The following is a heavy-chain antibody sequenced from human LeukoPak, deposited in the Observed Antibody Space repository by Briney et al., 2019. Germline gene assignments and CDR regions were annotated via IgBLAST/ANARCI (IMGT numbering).Heavy chain of an antibody. CDR2: VSYDGSNQ. Sequence: PGRSLRLSCAASGFTFFTYSMHWVRQAPGKGQEWVAVVSYDGSNQNYADSVKGRLTISRDNSKSTLYLQMNSLRPDDTAVYYCARGVTEDTGVAQFDSWGQGSLVTVSS. V-gene: IGHV3-30*04. J-gene: IGHJ4*02. D-gene: IGHD3-3*01. CDR1: GFTFFTYS. CDR3: ARGVTEDTGVAQFDS.